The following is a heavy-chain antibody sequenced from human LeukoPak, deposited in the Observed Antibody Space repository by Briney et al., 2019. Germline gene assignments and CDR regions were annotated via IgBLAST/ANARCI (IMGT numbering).Heavy chain of an antibody. Sequence: ASVKVSCKASGYTFTGDYMHWMRQAPGQGPEWMGWINPNSGDTKYAQKFQGRVTMTRDTSISSAYMELTSLISDDTAVYYCARRSGGSYSVDYWGQGTLVTVSS. CDR1: GYTFTGDY. D-gene: IGHD2-15*01. J-gene: IGHJ4*02. CDR2: INPNSGDT. CDR3: ARRSGGSYSVDY. V-gene: IGHV1-2*02.